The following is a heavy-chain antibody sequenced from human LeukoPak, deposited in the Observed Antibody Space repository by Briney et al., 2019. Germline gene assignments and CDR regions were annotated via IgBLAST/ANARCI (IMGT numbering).Heavy chain of an antibody. D-gene: IGHD4-23*01. CDR1: GGSISRYY. J-gene: IGHJ4*02. CDR2: IYYSGST. Sequence: SETLSLTCTASGGSISRYYWSWIRQPPGKGLEWLGYIYYSGSTSYNPSLKSRVTISIDTSKNQFSLKLSSVTAADTAVYYCARDLGGGKTHFDYWGQGTLVTVSS. V-gene: IGHV4-59*12. CDR3: ARDLGGGKTHFDY.